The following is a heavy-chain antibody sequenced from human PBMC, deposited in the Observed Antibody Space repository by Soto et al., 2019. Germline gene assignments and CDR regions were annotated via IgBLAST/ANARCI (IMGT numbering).Heavy chain of an antibody. CDR3: EKNIKTSDFWSRYYSDGMDV. D-gene: IGHD3-3*01. Sequence: GGSLRLSCAASGFTFDDYAMHWVRQAPGKGLEWVSGISWNSGSIGYADSVKGRFTISRDNAKNSLYLQMNSLRAEDTALYYCEKNIKTSDFWSRYYSDGMDVWGQGTTVTVSS. CDR1: GFTFDDYA. CDR2: ISWNSGSI. V-gene: IGHV3-9*01. J-gene: IGHJ6*02.